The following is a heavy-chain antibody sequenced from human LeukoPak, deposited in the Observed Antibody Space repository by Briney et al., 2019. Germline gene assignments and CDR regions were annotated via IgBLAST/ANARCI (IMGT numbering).Heavy chain of an antibody. CDR3: AASYCSGGSCYGFDENYYFDY. Sequence: PSETLSLTCCVSGRSHCSYYWRWLRQPPGKGLEWIGYIYYSGSTNYNPSLKSRVTISVDTSKNQFSLKLSSVTAADTAVYYCAASYCSGGSCYGFDENYYFDYWVQGTLVTVSS. J-gene: IGHJ4*02. CDR2: IYYSGST. CDR1: GRSHCSYY. V-gene: IGHV4-59*08. D-gene: IGHD2-15*01.